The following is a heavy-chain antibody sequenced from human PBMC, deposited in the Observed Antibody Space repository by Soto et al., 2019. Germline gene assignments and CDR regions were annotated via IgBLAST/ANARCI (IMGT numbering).Heavy chain of an antibody. Sequence: EVQLEESGGGLVKPGGSLRLSCVASGFTFTNYIMNWVRQAPGKGLEWVSSISSSGSYLYYADSVKGRFTISRDNAQNSLYLQMSSLRTEDTAAYHCARDGPVGYCGGTTCTHGLDVWGQGTTVTVSS. CDR3: ARDGPVGYCGGTTCTHGLDV. D-gene: IGHD2-2*01. V-gene: IGHV3-21*01. CDR2: ISSSGSYL. CDR1: GFTFTNYI. J-gene: IGHJ6*02.